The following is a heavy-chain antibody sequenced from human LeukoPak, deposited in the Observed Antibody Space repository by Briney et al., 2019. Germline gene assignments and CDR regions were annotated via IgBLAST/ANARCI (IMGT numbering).Heavy chain of an antibody. CDR3: AKLREYSSSDY. J-gene: IGHJ4*02. V-gene: IGHV3-7*03. CDR1: GFTFSSYW. Sequence: GGSLRLSCAASGFTFSSYWMSWVRQAPGKGLEWVANIKQDGSGKYYVDSVKGRFTISRDNAKNSLYLQMNSLRAEDTAVYYCAKLREYSSSDYWGQGTLVTVSS. D-gene: IGHD6-6*01. CDR2: IKQDGSGK.